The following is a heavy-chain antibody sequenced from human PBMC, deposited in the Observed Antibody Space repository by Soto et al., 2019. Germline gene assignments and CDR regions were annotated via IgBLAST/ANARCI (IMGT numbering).Heavy chain of an antibody. CDR2: ISYDGSNK. J-gene: IGHJ6*02. D-gene: IGHD6-6*01. CDR1: GFTFSSYG. V-gene: IGHV3-30*18. CDR3: AKGGAAHPDYYYGMDV. Sequence: PGGSLRLSCAASGFTFSSYGMHCVRLAPGEGLEWVAVISYDGSNKYYADSVKGRFTISRDNSKNTLYLQMNSLRAEDTAVYYCAKGGAAHPDYYYGMDVRGQGIKGTVSS.